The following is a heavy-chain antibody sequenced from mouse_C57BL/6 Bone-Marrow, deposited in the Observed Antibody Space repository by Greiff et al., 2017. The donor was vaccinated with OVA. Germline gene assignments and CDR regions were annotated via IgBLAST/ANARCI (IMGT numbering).Heavy chain of an antibody. CDR2: IDPSDSYT. CDR1: GYTFTSYW. J-gene: IGHJ3*01. V-gene: IGHV1-59*01. D-gene: IGHD2-3*01. Sequence: QVQLQQPGAELVRPGTSVKLSCKASGYTFTSYWMHWVKQRPGQGLEWIGVIDPSDSYTNYNQKLKGKATLTVETSSSTAYMQLSSLTSEDSAVYYCAREWLLLAWFAYWGQGTLVTVSA. CDR3: AREWLLLAWFAY.